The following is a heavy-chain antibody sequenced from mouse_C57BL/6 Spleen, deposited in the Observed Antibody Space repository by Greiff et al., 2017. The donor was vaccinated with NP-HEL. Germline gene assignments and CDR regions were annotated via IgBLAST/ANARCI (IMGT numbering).Heavy chain of an antibody. CDR3: TREGGYYSYAMDY. Sequence: DVQLQESGEGLVKPGGSLKLSCAASGFTFSSYAMSWVRQTPEKRLEWVAYISSGGDYIYYADNVKGRFPISRDNARNTLYLQMSSLKSEDTAMYYCTREGGYYSYAMDYWGQGTSVTVSS. D-gene: IGHD2-3*01. J-gene: IGHJ4*01. CDR1: GFTFSSYA. V-gene: IGHV5-9-1*02. CDR2: ISSGGDYI.